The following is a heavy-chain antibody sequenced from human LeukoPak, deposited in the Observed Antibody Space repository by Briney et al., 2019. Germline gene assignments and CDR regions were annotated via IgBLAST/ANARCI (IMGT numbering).Heavy chain of an antibody. CDR2: ITPILGTA. CDR3: ARAGWLQYYYFDY. J-gene: IGHJ4*02. V-gene: IGHV1-69*10. CDR1: GGTFNSYV. Sequence: ASVNVSCKASGGTFNSYVISWVRQAPGQGLEWMGGITPILGTANYAQKFQGRVTITADTSTSTAYMELSSLRSEDTAVYYCARAGWLQYYYFDYWGQGTLVTVSS. D-gene: IGHD5-24*01.